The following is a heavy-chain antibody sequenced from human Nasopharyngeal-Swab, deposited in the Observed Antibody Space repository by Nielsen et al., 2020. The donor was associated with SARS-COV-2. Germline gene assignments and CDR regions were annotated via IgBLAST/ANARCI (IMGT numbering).Heavy chain of an antibody. CDR2: ISRSSSDI. CDR1: GFIFSSYT. V-gene: IGHV3-21*01. D-gene: IGHD2-21*02. Sequence: GESLKISCDASGFIFSSYTMNWVRRAPGRGLEWVSSISRSSSDIYYRDSLKGRFTVSRDNTKKSLYLQMDSLRAEDTAAYYCARDGYCGGDCYGAFDIWGQGTMVTVSS. J-gene: IGHJ3*02. CDR3: ARDGYCGGDCYGAFDI.